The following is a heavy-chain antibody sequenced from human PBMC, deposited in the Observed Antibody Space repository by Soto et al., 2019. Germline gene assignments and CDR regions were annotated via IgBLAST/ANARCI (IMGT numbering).Heavy chain of an antibody. CDR2: MSYDGSKK. CDR1: GFTFTNYD. D-gene: IGHD5-12*01. J-gene: IGHJ3*01. CDR3: AKEQRGFDYSFDF. Sequence: GGSLRLSCAASGFTFTNYDMHWVRQAPGKGLEWVAVMSYDGSKKYNADSVQGRFTISRDDFKKTLYLQMNSLRAEDTAMYYCAKEQRGFDYSFDFWGQGTMVTVSS. V-gene: IGHV3-30*18.